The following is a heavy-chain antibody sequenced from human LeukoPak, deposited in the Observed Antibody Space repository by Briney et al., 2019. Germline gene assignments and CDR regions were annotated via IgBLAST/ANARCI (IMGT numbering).Heavy chain of an antibody. D-gene: IGHD2-2*01. V-gene: IGHV3-23*01. Sequence: PGGSLRLSCAASGFTFTSYAMSWVRQAPGKGLEWVSSISASGGSTFYADSVKGRFTISRDNSKNTLFLQMNSQRAEDTAVYYCPKGASSTWFDPWGQGTLVTVSS. J-gene: IGHJ5*02. CDR3: PKGASSTWFDP. CDR1: GFTFTSYA. CDR2: ISASGGST.